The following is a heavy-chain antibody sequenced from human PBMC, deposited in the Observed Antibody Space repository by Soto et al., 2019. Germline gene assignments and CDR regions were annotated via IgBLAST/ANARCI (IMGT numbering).Heavy chain of an antibody. Sequence: SETLSLTCTVSGGSISNGDYYWNWIRQPPGKGLEWLGSIHYGGSTYYNPSLKSRITISVDTSKNQFSLKLSSVTAADTAVYYCARDRYYDSSGYYFDYWGQGTLVTVSS. CDR3: ARDRYYDSSGYYFDY. V-gene: IGHV4-30-4*01. J-gene: IGHJ4*02. D-gene: IGHD3-22*01. CDR2: IHYGGST. CDR1: GGSISNGDYY.